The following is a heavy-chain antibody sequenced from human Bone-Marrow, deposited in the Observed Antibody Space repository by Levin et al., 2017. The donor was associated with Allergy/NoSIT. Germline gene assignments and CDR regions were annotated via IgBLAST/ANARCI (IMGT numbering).Heavy chain of an antibody. CDR2: IYYSGST. CDR3: ARMVAARPGWFDP. V-gene: IGHV4-59*01. D-gene: IGHD6-6*01. J-gene: IGHJ5*02. Sequence: SETLSLTCTVSGGSISSYYWSWIRQPPGKGVEWIGYIYYSGSTNYNPSLKSRVTISVDTSKNQFSLKLSSVTAADTAVYYCARMVAARPGWFDPWGQGTLVTVSS. CDR1: GGSISSYY.